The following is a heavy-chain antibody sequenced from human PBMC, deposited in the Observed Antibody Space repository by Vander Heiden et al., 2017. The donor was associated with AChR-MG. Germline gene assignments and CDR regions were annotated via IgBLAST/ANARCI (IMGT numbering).Heavy chain of an antibody. J-gene: IGHJ5*02. CDR1: GYTFTGYY. Sequence: QVQLVQSGAEVKKPGASVKVSCKASGYTFTGYYMHWVRQARGQGLEWMGWINPNSGGTNYAQKFQGWVTMTRDTSIGTAYMELSRLRSDDTAVYYCARAGDPYCGGDCYWGWFDPWGQGTLVTVSS. V-gene: IGHV1-2*04. CDR3: ARAGDPYCGGDCYWGWFDP. CDR2: INPNSGGT. D-gene: IGHD2-21*02.